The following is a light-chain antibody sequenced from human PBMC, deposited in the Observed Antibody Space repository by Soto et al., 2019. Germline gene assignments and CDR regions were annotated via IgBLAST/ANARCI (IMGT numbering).Light chain of an antibody. Sequence: SGMTEHPCASGTTGQSVAISCTGTSSDVGGYNYVSWYQQHPGKAPKLMIYEVNKRPSGVPDRFSGSKSGNTASLTVSGLQAEDEADYYCSSYAGSSNVFGTWTKVTVL. J-gene: IGLJ1*01. V-gene: IGLV2-8*01. CDR1: SSDVGGYNY. CDR2: EVN. CDR3: SSYAGSSNV.